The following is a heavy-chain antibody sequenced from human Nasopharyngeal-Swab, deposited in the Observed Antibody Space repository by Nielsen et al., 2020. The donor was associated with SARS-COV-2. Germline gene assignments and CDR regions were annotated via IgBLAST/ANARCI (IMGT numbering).Heavy chain of an antibody. D-gene: IGHD3-3*01. CDR2: INHSGST. CDR3: ARGFLEYLTYYYYYMDV. CDR1: GGSLSGYY. J-gene: IGHJ6*03. Sequence: SETLSLTCAVYGGSLSGYYWSWIRQPPGKGLEWIGEINHSGSTSYNPSLKSRVTISRDTSKDQFSLKLSSASAADTAVYYCARGFLEYLTYYYYYMDVWGKGTTVTVSS. V-gene: IGHV4-34*01.